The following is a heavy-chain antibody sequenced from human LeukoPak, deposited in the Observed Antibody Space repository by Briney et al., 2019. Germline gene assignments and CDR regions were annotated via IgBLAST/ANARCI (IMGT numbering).Heavy chain of an antibody. D-gene: IGHD3-9*01. CDR2: ISDSGGST. J-gene: IGHJ4*02. Sequence: PGGSLRLSCAASGFSFSSYAMSWVRQAPGKGLEWVSDISDSGGSTYYADSVKGRFTISRDNSKNTLYLQMNSLRAEDTAVYYCAKDGEILRYFDCYFDYWGQGTLVTVSS. CDR3: AKDGEILRYFDCYFDY. CDR1: GFSFSSYA. V-gene: IGHV3-23*01.